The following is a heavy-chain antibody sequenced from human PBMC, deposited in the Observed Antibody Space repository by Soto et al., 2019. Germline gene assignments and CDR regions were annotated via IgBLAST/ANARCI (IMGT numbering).Heavy chain of an antibody. V-gene: IGHV4-59*01. J-gene: IGHJ5*02. Sequence: SETLSVTCTVAGGSIRSFYWSCIRQPPGKGLEWIGYIYNTGSTNYNPSLKGRVIISVDTSKNQFSLKLSSVTAADTAVYYCARAGTTYPWFDPWGQGTHVTVSS. D-gene: IGHD4-4*01. CDR3: ARAGTTYPWFDP. CDR2: IYNTGST. CDR1: GGSIRSFY.